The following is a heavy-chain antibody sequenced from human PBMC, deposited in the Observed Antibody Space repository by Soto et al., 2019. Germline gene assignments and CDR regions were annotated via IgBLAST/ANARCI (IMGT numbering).Heavy chain of an antibody. CDR3: ARHYDILTGYRRGWFDP. V-gene: IGHV4-30-4*01. Sequence: SETLSLTCSVSGGSISSGYYYWSWIRQPPGKGLEWIGNIYYSGNTYYNPSLKSRLIISIDTSKNQFSLKLSSVTAADTAVYYCARHYDILTGYRRGWFDPWGQGTLVTVSS. CDR1: GGSISSGYYY. D-gene: IGHD3-9*01. CDR2: IYYSGNT. J-gene: IGHJ5*02.